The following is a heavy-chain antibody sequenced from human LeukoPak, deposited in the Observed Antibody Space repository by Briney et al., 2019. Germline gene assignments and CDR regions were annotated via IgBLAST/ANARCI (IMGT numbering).Heavy chain of an antibody. V-gene: IGHV4-34*01. CDR1: GESFSGYF. D-gene: IGHD3-22*01. J-gene: IGHJ4*02. Sequence: PSETLSLTCAVYGESFSGYFWNWIRQPPGKGLEWIGEINHSGSTSNHNPSLKSRVTISVDTSKNQFSLRLTSVTAADTAVYYCARDAGRYEFDSSGDYWGQGTLVIVSS. CDR3: ARDAGRYEFDSSGDY. CDR2: INHSGSTS.